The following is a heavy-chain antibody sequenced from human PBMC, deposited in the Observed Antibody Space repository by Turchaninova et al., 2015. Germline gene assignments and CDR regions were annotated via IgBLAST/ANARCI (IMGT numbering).Heavy chain of an antibody. Sequence: SEFTCAAHGVGGGVQARGRGLALVSSLSAGGGTTSTAKSVKRRFTISTDNARNMQLLQMNSLRAEDTTLYYCAKRSMLRGIMKFRSRAYYNMDVWGQGTTVTVSS. CDR1: EFTCAAHG. J-gene: IGHJ6*02. CDR3: AKRSMLRGIMKFRSRAYYNMDV. CDR2: LSAGGGTT. V-gene: IGHV3-23*01. D-gene: IGHD3-10*01.